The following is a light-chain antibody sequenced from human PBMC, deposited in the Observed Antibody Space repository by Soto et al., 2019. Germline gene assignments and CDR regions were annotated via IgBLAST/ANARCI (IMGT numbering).Light chain of an antibody. Sequence: EIGMTQSPATVSGSVGDRATLSCRASQYVGPNVNLYQQKPGQDPGILIYGGTTRFTCIAGRFGGSGSGTDFSLTTGNMQSEDSELYYCQGGRPFGPGTKVDIK. CDR2: GGT. CDR3: QGGRP. V-gene: IGKV3-15*01. J-gene: IGKJ3*01. CDR1: QYVGPN.